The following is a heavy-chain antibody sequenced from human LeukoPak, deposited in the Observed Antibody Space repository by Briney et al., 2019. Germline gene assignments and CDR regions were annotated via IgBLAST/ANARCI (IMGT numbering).Heavy chain of an antibody. CDR1: GYTFSTCD. CDR3: ARVLGSISH. Sequence: ASVKVSCKASGYTFSTCDINWVRQAAGQGLEWMGWMNPNSGNTGFADKFQGRVTMTRDTSINTAYMGLSSLRSEDTAVYYCARVLGSISHWGQGTLVTVSS. J-gene: IGHJ4*02. V-gene: IGHV1-8*01. D-gene: IGHD1-1*01. CDR2: MNPNSGNT.